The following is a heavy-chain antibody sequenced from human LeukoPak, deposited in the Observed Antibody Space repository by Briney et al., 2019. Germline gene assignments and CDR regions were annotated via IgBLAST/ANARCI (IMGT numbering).Heavy chain of an antibody. CDR2: IYYSGST. CDR1: GGSISSYY. Sequence: SETLSLTCTVSGGSISSYYWSWLRQPPGKGLEWIGYIYYSGSTNYNPSLKSRVTISVDTSKNQFSLKLSSVTAADTAVYYCARDHHFWSGYREFDYWGQGTLVTVSS. J-gene: IGHJ4*02. CDR3: ARDHHFWSGYREFDY. V-gene: IGHV4-59*01. D-gene: IGHD3-3*02.